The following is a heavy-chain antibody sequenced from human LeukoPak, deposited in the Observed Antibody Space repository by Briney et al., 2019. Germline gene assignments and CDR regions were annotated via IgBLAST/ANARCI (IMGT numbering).Heavy chain of an antibody. V-gene: IGHV4-39*01. J-gene: IGHJ4*02. CDR3: ARGRGYNYVPYDY. CDR1: GDSISSSNCY. Sequence: SETLSLTCTVSGDSISSSNCYWGWIRQPPGTGLEWIGSIYFSGGTYYNASLKSRVTISVDTSKNQFSLKLSSVTAADTAVYYCARGRGYNYVPYDYWGQGTLVTVSS. D-gene: IGHD5-24*01. CDR2: IYFSGGT.